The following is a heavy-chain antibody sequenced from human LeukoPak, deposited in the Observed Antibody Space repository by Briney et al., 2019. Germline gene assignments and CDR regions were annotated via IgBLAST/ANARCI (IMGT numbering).Heavy chain of an antibody. CDR2: ISYDGSNK. CDR1: GFTFSSYG. V-gene: IGHV3-30*18. Sequence: SLRLSCAASGFTFSSYGMHWVRQAPGKGLEWVAVISYDGSNKYYADSVKGRFTISRDNSKNTLYLQMNSLRAEDTAVYYCAKGPPWYSSGWYADYWGQGTLVTVSS. J-gene: IGHJ4*02. D-gene: IGHD6-19*01. CDR3: AKGPPWYSSGWYADY.